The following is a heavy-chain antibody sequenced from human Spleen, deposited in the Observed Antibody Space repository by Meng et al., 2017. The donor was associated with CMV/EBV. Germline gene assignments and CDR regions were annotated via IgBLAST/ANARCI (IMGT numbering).Heavy chain of an antibody. Sequence: SVKVSCKASGGTFSSYAISWVRQAPGQGLEWMGGIIPIFGTANYAQKFQGRVTITTDESTSTAYMELGSLRSDDTAVYYCARDPPAAPGHDSFDIWGQGTMVTVSS. CDR2: IIPIFGTA. CDR1: GGTFSSYA. V-gene: IGHV1-69*05. J-gene: IGHJ3*02. D-gene: IGHD2-2*01. CDR3: ARDPPAAPGHDSFDI.